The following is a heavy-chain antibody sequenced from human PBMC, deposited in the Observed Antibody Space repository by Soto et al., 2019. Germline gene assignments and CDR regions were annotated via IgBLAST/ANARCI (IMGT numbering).Heavy chain of an antibody. J-gene: IGHJ4*02. Sequence: GGSLRLSCAASGFTFSSYGMHWVRQAPGKGLEWVAVISYDGSNKYYADSVKGRFTISRDNSKNTLYMHMNSLRAEDTAVYYCAKDRDADYWGQEVQVTVSS. CDR1: GFTFSSYG. CDR3: AKDRDADY. V-gene: IGHV3-30*18. CDR2: ISYDGSNK.